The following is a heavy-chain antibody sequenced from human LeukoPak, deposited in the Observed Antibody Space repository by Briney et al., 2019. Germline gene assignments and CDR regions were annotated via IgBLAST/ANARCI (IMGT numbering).Heavy chain of an antibody. V-gene: IGHV4-59*01. CDR2: IYFSGTT. D-gene: IGHD4-17*01. J-gene: IGHJ6*02. CDR3: AREDPQTTVPEGLDV. CDR1: GGSISNYY. Sequence: SETLSLTCTVSGGSISNYYWSWLRQPPGKGLEWIGYIYFSGTTNINPSLKSRVTISVDMSRNQFSLKLSSVTAADTAVYYCAREDPQTTVPEGLDVWGQGTTVTVSS.